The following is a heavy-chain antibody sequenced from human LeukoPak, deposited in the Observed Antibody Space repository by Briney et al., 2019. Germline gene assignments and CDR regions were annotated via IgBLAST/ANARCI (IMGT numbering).Heavy chain of an antibody. J-gene: IGHJ5*02. CDR3: ARGLSATDNWFDP. D-gene: IGHD3-16*01. V-gene: IGHV4-59*01. Sequence: SETLSLTCSVSGGSISSYYWSWIRQPPGKGLEWIGYIYYSGSTNYNPSLKSRVTISVDTSKNQFSLKLSSVTAADTAVYYCARGLSATDNWFDPWGQGTLVTVSS. CDR2: IYYSGST. CDR1: GGSISSYY.